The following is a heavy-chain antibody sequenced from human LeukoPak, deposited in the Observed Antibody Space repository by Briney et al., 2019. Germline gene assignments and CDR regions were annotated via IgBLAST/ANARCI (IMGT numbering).Heavy chain of an antibody. CDR2: IYYSGST. CDR3: AKSGGYGLIDY. CDR1: GASVSGSAYY. D-gene: IGHD1-26*01. Sequence: SETLSLACTVSGASVSGSAYYWGWIRQPPGKGLEWIGNIYYSGSTYYNESLESRVTISIDTSKNQFSLKLNSVTAADTAMYYCAKSGGYGLIDYWGQGTLVTVSS. J-gene: IGHJ4*02. V-gene: IGHV4-39*01.